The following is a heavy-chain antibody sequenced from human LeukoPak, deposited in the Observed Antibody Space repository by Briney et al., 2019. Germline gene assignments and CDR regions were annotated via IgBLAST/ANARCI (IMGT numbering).Heavy chain of an antibody. CDR2: ISAYNGNT. D-gene: IGHD6-19*01. CDR3: ARARTDSSGWYEDALDI. V-gene: IGHV1-18*01. J-gene: IGHJ3*02. CDR1: GYTFTSYG. Sequence: ASVKVSCKASGYTFTSYGISWVRQAPGQGLEWMGWISAYNGNTNYAQKLQGRVTMTTDTSTSTAYMELRSLRSDDTAVYYCARARTDSSGWYEDALDIWGQGTMVTVSS.